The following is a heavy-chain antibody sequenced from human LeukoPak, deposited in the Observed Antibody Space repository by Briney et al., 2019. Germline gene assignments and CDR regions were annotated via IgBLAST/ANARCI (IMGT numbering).Heavy chain of an antibody. Sequence: ASVKVSCKASGYTFTSYGINWVRQAPGQGLEWMGWISAYNGNTNYAQKLQGRVTVTTDISTSTAYMELRSLRSDDTAVYYCARYYDILTGYYPVDYWGQGTLVTVSS. CDR2: ISAYNGNT. CDR1: GYTFTSYG. V-gene: IGHV1-18*01. CDR3: ARYYDILTGYYPVDY. D-gene: IGHD3-9*01. J-gene: IGHJ4*02.